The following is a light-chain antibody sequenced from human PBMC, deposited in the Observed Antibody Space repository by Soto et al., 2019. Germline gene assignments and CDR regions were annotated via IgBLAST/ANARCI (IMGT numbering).Light chain of an antibody. CDR1: QSIATY. J-gene: IGKJ4*01. V-gene: IGKV1-39*01. CDR2: AAS. CDR3: QQSYSTLALT. Sequence: DIQMSQSPSSLSASVGDRVTISCRASQSIATYLSWYQHRPGKAPKLLIYAASTLQTGVPSRFSGSGFGTDFTLTISNLQPEDFATYYCQQSYSTLALTFGGGTKFEI.